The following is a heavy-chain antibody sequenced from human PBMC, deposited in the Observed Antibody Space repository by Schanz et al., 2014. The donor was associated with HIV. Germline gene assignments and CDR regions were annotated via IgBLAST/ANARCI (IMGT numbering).Heavy chain of an antibody. D-gene: IGHD6-19*01. J-gene: IGHJ3*02. CDR3: ARLRALAGHEAFDI. CDR1: GGTFSSFA. Sequence: QVQLVQSGAEVKKPGSSVKVSCKTSGGTFSSFAINWVRQAPGQGLEWMGGIIPSFGTANYAQKFQGRVTITADESTSTAYMDLSSLRSEDTAVYYCARLRALAGHEAFDIWGQGTMVTVSS. V-gene: IGHV1-69*01. CDR2: IIPSFGTA.